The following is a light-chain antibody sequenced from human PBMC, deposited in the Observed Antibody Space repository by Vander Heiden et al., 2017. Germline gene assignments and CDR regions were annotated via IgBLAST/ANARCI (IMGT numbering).Light chain of an antibody. J-gene: IGKJ2*01. V-gene: IGKV1-5*03. CDR2: KAS. Sequence: DIQITQSPSTLSASVGDRLTITRRASQTIPSHLAWYQQKPGEAPKLLINKASNLESRVPSWFSGSGSGTEFTLTISSRQPDDFATYYCHQYNDYSGGTFGQGTKVEIK. CDR1: QTIPSH. CDR3: HQYNDYSGGT.